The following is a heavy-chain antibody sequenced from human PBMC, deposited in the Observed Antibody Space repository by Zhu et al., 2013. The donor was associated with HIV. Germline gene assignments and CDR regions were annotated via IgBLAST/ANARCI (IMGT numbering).Heavy chain of an antibody. V-gene: IGHV1-69*01. J-gene: IGHJ5*02. D-gene: IGHD6-13*01. CDR1: GGTFSSYA. CDR2: IIPIFGTA. Sequence: QVQLVQSGAEVKKPGSSVKVSCKASGGTFSSYAISWVRQALGQGLEWMGGIIPIFGTANYAQKFQGRVTITADESTSTAYMELSSLRSEDTAVYYCARTWYSSSWYWFDPWGQGTLGHRLL. CDR3: ARTWYSSSWYWFDP.